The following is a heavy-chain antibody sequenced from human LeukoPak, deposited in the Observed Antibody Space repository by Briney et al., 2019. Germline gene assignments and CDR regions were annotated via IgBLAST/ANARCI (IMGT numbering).Heavy chain of an antibody. CDR3: AREAVLGAGPFDY. V-gene: IGHV3-30-3*01. J-gene: IGHJ4*02. CDR1: GFTFSSYA. Sequence: PGRSLRLSCAASGFTFSSYAMHWVRQAPGKGLEWVAVISYDGSNKYYADSVKGQFTISRDNSKNTLYLQMNSLRAEDTAVYYCAREAVLGAGPFDYWGQGTLVTVSS. D-gene: IGHD1-1*01. CDR2: ISYDGSNK.